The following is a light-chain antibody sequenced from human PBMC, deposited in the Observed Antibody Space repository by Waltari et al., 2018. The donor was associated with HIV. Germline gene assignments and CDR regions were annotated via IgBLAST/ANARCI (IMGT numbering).Light chain of an antibody. CDR1: ALPKQY. CDR3: QSADSSGTYWV. Sequence: SYELTQPPSVSVSPGQTARITCPGDALPKQYAYWYQQKPGQAHGLVIYKDSERPSGIPERFSGSSSGTTVTLTISGVQAEDEADYYCQSADSSGTYWVFGGGTKLTVL. CDR2: KDS. V-gene: IGLV3-25*03. J-gene: IGLJ3*02.